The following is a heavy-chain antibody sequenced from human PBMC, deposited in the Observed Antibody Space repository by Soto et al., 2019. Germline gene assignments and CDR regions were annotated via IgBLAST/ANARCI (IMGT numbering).Heavy chain of an antibody. V-gene: IGHV5-51*01. D-gene: IGHD6-13*01. CDR3: ARHHGSPGSYFGMDV. J-gene: IGHJ6*02. CDR1: GYSFTSYW. Sequence: GESLKISCKGSGYSFTSYWINWVRQMPGKGLEWMGIIYPGDSDTRYSPSFQGQVTISADKSISTAYLRWRSLKASDTAMYYCARHHGSPGSYFGMDVWGQGTTITVSS. CDR2: IYPGDSDT.